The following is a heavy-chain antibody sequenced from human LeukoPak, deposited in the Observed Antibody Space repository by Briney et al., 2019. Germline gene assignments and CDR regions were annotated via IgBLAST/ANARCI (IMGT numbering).Heavy chain of an antibody. CDR3: ARALLTGEESDY. V-gene: IGHV3-7*03. CDR1: GFTFSDYW. J-gene: IGHJ4*02. Sequence: GGSLRLSCAASGFTFSDYWMTWVRQAPGKGLEWVANIKPDGSEKYYVDSVRGRFTVSRDNAKNSLYLQMNSLRAEDTAVYYCARALLTGEESDYWGQGTLVTVSS. D-gene: IGHD7-27*01. CDR2: IKPDGSEK.